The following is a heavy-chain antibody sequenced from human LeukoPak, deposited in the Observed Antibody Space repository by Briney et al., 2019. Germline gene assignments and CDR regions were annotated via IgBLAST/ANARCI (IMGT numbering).Heavy chain of an antibody. Sequence: SETLSLTCAVYGGSFSGYYWSWIRQPPGKGLEWIGEINHSGSTNYNPSLKSRVTISVDTSKNQFSLKLSSVTAADTAVYYCPXGRSASADNWNYYYYGMDVWGQGTTVTVSS. CDR3: PXGRSASADNWNYYYYGMDV. V-gene: IGHV4-34*01. CDR2: INHSGST. J-gene: IGHJ6*02. CDR1: GGSFSGYY. D-gene: IGHD1-20*01.